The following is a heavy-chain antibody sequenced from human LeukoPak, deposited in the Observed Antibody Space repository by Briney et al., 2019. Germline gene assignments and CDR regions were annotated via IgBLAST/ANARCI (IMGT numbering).Heavy chain of an antibody. D-gene: IGHD5-12*01. V-gene: IGHV4-39*07. CDR2: IYYSGST. Sequence: SETLSLTCTVSGGSISSYYWSWIRQPPGKGLEWIGSIYYSGSTYYNPSLKSRVTISVDTSKNQFSLKLSSVTAADTAVYYCARQWGSGYDWGQGTLVTVSS. J-gene: IGHJ4*02. CDR3: ARQWGSGYD. CDR1: GGSISSYY.